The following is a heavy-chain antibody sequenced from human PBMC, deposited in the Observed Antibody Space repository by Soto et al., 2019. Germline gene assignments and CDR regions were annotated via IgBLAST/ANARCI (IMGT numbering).Heavy chain of an antibody. CDR3: AGHPSQQLVYFDY. D-gene: IGHD6-13*01. CDR2: IYYSGST. Sequence: SETLSLTCTVSGGSISSYYWSWIRQPPGKGLEWIGYIYYSGSTNYNPSLKSRVTISVDTSKNQFSLKLSSVTAADTAVYYCAGHPSQQLVYFDYWGQGTLVTVSS. J-gene: IGHJ4*02. V-gene: IGHV4-59*01. CDR1: GGSISSYY.